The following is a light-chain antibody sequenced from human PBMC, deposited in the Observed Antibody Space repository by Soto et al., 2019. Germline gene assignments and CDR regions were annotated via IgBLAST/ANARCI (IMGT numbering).Light chain of an antibody. CDR1: QSVSSN. CDR3: QQYNNWPPMA. Sequence: EIVMTQSSATLSVSPGERATLSCRASQSVSSNLAWYQQKPGQAPRLLIYGASTRATGIPARFSGSGSGTEFTLTINSLQSEDFAVYYWQQYNNWPPMAFGQGTKVKIK. CDR2: GAS. J-gene: IGKJ1*01. V-gene: IGKV3-15*01.